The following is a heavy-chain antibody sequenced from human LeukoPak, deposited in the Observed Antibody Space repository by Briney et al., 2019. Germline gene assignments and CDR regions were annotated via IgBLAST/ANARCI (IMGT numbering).Heavy chain of an antibody. CDR1: GFTFSSYA. CDR3: AKLDYDSSGYNWFDP. CDR2: ISGSGGST. Sequence: GGSLRLSCAASGFTFSSYAMSWVRQAPGKGLEWVSAISGSGGSTYYADSVKGRFTISRDNSKNTLYLQMNSLRAEDTAVYYCAKLDYDSSGYNWFDPWGQGTLVTVSS. J-gene: IGHJ5*02. D-gene: IGHD3-22*01. V-gene: IGHV3-23*01.